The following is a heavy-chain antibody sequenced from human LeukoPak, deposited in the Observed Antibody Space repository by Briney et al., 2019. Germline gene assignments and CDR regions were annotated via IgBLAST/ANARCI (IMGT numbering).Heavy chain of an antibody. CDR2: ISAYNGNT. D-gene: IGHD6-13*01. Sequence: ASVKVSCKASGYTFTSYGISWVRQAPGQGLEWMGWISAYNGNTNYAQKLQGRVTMTTDTSTSTVYMELSSLRSEDTAVYYCARDRKQQLVREGFDYWGQGTLVTVSS. J-gene: IGHJ4*02. CDR1: GYTFTSYG. CDR3: ARDRKQQLVREGFDY. V-gene: IGHV1-18*01.